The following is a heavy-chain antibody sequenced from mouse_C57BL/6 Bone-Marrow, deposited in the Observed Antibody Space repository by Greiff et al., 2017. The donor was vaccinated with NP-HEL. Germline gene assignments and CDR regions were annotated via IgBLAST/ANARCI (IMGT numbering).Heavy chain of an antibody. D-gene: IGHD1-1*01. CDR1: GYTFTSYG. Sequence: QVQLKQSGAELARPGASVKLSCKASGYTFTSYGISWVKQRTGQGLEWIGEIYPRSGNTYYNEKFKGKATLTADKSSSTAYMELSSLTSEDSAVSFCARLRMLRRAYWGQGTLVTVTA. CDR2: IYPRSGNT. J-gene: IGHJ3*01. CDR3: ARLRMLRRAY. V-gene: IGHV1-81*01.